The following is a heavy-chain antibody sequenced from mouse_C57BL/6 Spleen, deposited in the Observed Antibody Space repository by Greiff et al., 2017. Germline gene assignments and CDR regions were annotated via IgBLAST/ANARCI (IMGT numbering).Heavy chain of an antibody. CDR2: IDPSDSYT. V-gene: IGHV1-69*01. CDR1: GYTFTSYW. CDR3: ARKRSNWYFEV. Sequence: QVQLQQPGAELVMPGASVKLSCKASGYTFTSYWMHWVKQRPGQGLEWIGEIDPSDSYTNYNQKFKGKSTLTVDKSSSTAYMQLSSLTSEDSAVYYCARKRSNWYFEVWGTGTTVTVSS. D-gene: IGHD5-1*01. J-gene: IGHJ1*03.